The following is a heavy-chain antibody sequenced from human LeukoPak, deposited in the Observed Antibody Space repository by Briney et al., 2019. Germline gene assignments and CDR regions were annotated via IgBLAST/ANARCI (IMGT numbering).Heavy chain of an antibody. CDR1: GFTFSSYG. CDR2: ISYDGSNK. J-gene: IGHJ4*02. Sequence: GGSLRLSCAASGFTFSSYGMHWVRQAPGKGLEWVAVISYDGSNKYYADSVKGRFTISRDNSKNTLYLQMDGLRADDTAVYYCARGASARQDFWGQGTLVTVSS. CDR3: ARGASARQDF. D-gene: IGHD2-2*01. V-gene: IGHV3-30*03.